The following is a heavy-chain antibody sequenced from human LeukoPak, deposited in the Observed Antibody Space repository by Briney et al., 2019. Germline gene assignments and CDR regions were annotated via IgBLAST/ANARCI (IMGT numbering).Heavy chain of an antibody. Sequence: GGSLRLSCTASRFTFSSYTMNWVRQAPGKGLEWVSCISSSSIYIYYADSLKGRFTISRDNARNSMYLQMNSLRAEDTAVYYCARQGRGYDESFDIWGQGTMVTVSP. CDR1: RFTFSSYT. J-gene: IGHJ3*02. CDR3: ARQGRGYDESFDI. V-gene: IGHV3-21*01. D-gene: IGHD3-3*01. CDR2: ISSSSIYI.